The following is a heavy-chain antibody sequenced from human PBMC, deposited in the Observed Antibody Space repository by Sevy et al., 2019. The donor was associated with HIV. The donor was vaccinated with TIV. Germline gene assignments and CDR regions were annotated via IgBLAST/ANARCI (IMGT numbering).Heavy chain of an antibody. Sequence: GGSLRLSCEASGFMFSLYSLNWVRQAPGKGLEWVSSITASTGQTFYTDSVRGRFTISRDNAKNSVFLQMNGLRAEDTAVYFCARDSIRLADTPFDFWGQGTLVTVSS. V-gene: IGHV3-21*01. CDR3: ARDSIRLADTPFDF. D-gene: IGHD6-19*01. CDR2: ITASTGQT. CDR1: GFMFSLYS. J-gene: IGHJ4*02.